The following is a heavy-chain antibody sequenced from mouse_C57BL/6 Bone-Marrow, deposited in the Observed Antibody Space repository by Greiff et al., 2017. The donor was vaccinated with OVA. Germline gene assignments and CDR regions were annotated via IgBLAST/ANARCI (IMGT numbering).Heavy chain of an antibody. CDR3: AKMGYDRDYYAMDY. CDR2: IWRGGST. Sequence: QVQLKESGPGLVQPSQSLSITCTVSGFSLTSYGVHWVRQSPGKGLEWLGVIWRGGSTDYNAAFMSRLSITKDNSKSQVFFKMNSLQADDTAIYYCAKMGYDRDYYAMDYWGQGTSVTVSS. J-gene: IGHJ4*01. CDR1: GFSLTSYG. D-gene: IGHD2-2*01. V-gene: IGHV2-5*01.